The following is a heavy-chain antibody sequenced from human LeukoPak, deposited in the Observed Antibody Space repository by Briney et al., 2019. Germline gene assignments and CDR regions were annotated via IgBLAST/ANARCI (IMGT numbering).Heavy chain of an antibody. Sequence: PGGSLRLSCAASGFTYSDYYMSWIRQAPGKGLEWVSYISSSGSTIYYADSVKGRFTISRDNAKNSLYLQMNNLRAEDTAVYYCARDQGYSGYDWRFDPWGQGTLVTVSS. D-gene: IGHD5-12*01. CDR2: ISSSGSTI. V-gene: IGHV3-11*01. CDR1: GFTYSDYY. CDR3: ARDQGYSGYDWRFDP. J-gene: IGHJ5*02.